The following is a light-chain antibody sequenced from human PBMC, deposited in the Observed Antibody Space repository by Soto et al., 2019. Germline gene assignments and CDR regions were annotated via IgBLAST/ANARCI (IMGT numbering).Light chain of an antibody. CDR1: QRIDTW. CDR2: KAT. CDR3: QEYDTFSPWT. J-gene: IGKJ1*01. Sequence: DIQMTQSPSILSASVGDRVTITCRASQRIDTWLAWYQQKPGTAPKLLIYKATILQSGVPSRFSGSGSGTEFTLAISSLQPDDFATYYCQEYDTFSPWTFGQGTKVDIK. V-gene: IGKV1-5*03.